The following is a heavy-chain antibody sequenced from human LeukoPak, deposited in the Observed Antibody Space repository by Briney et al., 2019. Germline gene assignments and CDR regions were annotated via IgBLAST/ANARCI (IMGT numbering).Heavy chain of an antibody. CDR2: IQSDGSP. D-gene: IGHD3-16*01. CDR3: TRGGAFDI. J-gene: IGHJ3*02. V-gene: IGHV3-66*02. CDR1: GFTVSNNY. Sequence: GGSLRLSCAASGFTVSNNYISWVRQAPGKGLEWVSVIQSDGSPYYADSVRGRFTISRDNSKNTLYLQMNSLRAEDTAVYYCTRGGAFDIWGQGTMVTVSS.